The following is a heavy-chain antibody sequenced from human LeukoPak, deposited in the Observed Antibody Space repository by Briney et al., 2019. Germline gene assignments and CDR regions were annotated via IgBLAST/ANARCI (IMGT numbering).Heavy chain of an antibody. J-gene: IGHJ4*02. V-gene: IGHV1-18*01. D-gene: IGHD5-18*01. CDR1: GYTFSDYS. Sequence: ASVKVSCKASGYTFSDYSISWVRQAPGQGLEWVGWISIHSFRTSYAQKLQGRVTITADTSTSTAYMELRSLRSDDTATYYCATTWIQGSGSLDYWGLGTLVTVSS. CDR3: ATTWIQGSGSLDY. CDR2: ISIHSFRT.